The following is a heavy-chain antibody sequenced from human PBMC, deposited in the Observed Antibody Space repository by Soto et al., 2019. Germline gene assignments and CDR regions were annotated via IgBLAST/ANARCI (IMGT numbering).Heavy chain of an antibody. J-gene: IGHJ4*02. V-gene: IGHV1-24*01. CDR1: GYTLTELS. D-gene: IGHD3-22*01. CDR2: FDPEDGET. CDR3: ATLYYYDSRGYHQEPIDY. Sequence: GASVKVSCKVSGYTLTELSMHWVRQAPGKGLEWMGGFDPEDGETIYAQKFQGRVTMTEDTSTDTAYMELSSLRSEDTAVYYCATLYYYDSRGYHQEPIDYSGQGPLVTV.